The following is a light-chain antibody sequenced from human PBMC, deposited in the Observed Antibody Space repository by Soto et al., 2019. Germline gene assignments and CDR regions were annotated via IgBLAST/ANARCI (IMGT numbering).Light chain of an antibody. J-gene: IGKJ3*01. CDR2: ATS. Sequence: EIVLTQSPGTLSLSPGETATLSCRTSQTISRDDLAWYQQRPGRAPRLLVSATSRRATGIPDRFYGYGSGTDFTLTISSLEPEDFGVYYCYQYYTSPHTFGPGTRVDIK. CDR3: YQYYTSPHT. V-gene: IGKV3-20*01. CDR1: QTISRDD.